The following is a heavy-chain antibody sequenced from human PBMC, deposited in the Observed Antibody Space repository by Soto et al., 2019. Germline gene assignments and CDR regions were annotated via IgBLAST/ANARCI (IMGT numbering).Heavy chain of an antibody. V-gene: IGHV3-9*01. CDR3: VIDTYILVGETHLDS. Sequence: SLSLTCAASGFSFDGYALYWGWLGPRKGLEWVSGICWNSDMITYADSVKGRFTVSRDNTKNSLDLEMNSLRVEDTALYYCVIDTYILVGETHLDSWGQGTLVTVSS. J-gene: IGHJ4*02. CDR1: GFSFDGYA. CDR2: ICWNSDMI. D-gene: IGHD2-21*01.